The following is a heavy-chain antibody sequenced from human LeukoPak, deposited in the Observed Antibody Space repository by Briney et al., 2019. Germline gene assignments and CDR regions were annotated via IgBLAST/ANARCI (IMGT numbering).Heavy chain of an antibody. J-gene: IGHJ4*02. CDR3: AKDGVATAGRGSHFDY. D-gene: IGHD6-13*01. CDR2: ISGSGGST. Sequence: KPGGSLRLSCAASGFTFSSYAMSWVRQAPGKVLEWVSAISGSGGSTYYVDSVKGRFTISRDNSKNTLYLQMNSLRAEDTAVYYCAKDGVATAGRGSHFDYWGQGTLVTVSS. V-gene: IGHV3-23*01. CDR1: GFTFSSYA.